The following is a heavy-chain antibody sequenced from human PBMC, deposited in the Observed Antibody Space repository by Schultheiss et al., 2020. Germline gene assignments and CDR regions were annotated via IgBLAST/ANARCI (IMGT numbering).Heavy chain of an antibody. J-gene: IGHJ4*02. CDR2: IKQDGSEK. V-gene: IGHV3-7*03. Sequence: GESLKISCAASGFIFSSYWMHWVRQVPGKGLEWVANIKQDGSEKYYVDSVKGRFTISRDNAKNSLILQMNSLRAEDTAVYYCARDLSYGDYGQDYWGQGTLVTVSS. D-gene: IGHD4-17*01. CDR3: ARDLSYGDYGQDY. CDR1: GFIFSSYW.